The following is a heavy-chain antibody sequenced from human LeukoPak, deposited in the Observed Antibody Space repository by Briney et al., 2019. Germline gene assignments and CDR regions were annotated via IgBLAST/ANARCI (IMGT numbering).Heavy chain of an antibody. CDR1: GGSVSLYY. Sequence: PSETLSLTCTVAGGSVSLYYWSWIRQPPGKGLEWIGYLYYSGSTNYNPPLKSRVTISVDTSKNQVSLKLTSVTAADTAVYYCAKVASGSYLDSWGQGTLVTLSS. J-gene: IGHJ4*02. V-gene: IGHV4-59*02. D-gene: IGHD1-26*01. CDR3: AKVASGSYLDS. CDR2: LYYSGST.